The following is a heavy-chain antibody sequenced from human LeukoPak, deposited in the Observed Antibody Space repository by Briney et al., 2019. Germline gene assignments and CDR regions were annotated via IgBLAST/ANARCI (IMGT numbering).Heavy chain of an antibody. CDR2: ISWNSGSI. CDR1: GFTFDDYA. Sequence: GRSLRLSCAASGFTFDDYAMHWVRQAPGKGLEWVSGISWNSGSIGYADSVKGRFTISRDNAKNSLYLQMNSLRAEDTALYYCAKTLRELSGGAFDIWGQGTMVTVSS. CDR3: AKTLRELSGGAFDI. V-gene: IGHV3-9*01. D-gene: IGHD1-26*01. J-gene: IGHJ3*02.